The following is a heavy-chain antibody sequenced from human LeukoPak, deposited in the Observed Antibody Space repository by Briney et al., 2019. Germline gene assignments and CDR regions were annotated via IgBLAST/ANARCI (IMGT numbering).Heavy chain of an antibody. V-gene: IGHV3-23*01. CDR2: ISGSGGST. CDR1: GFTFSSYA. CDR3: AKVLGYYADPFDY. J-gene: IGHJ4*02. Sequence: EGSLRLSCAASGFTFSSYAVSWVRQAPGKGLECVSAISGSGGSTYYADSVKGRFTISRDNSKNTLYLQMNSLGAEDTAVYYCAKVLGYYADPFDYWGQGTLVTVSS. D-gene: IGHD3-3*01.